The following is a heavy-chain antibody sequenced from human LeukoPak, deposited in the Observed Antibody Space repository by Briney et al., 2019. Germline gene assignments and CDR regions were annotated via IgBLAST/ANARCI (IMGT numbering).Heavy chain of an antibody. Sequence: GGSLRLSCAASGFTFSNYAMSSVRQAPGKGLEWVSVVSGSGGSTYYADSVKGRFTISRDNSKNTLYLQMNSLRAEDTAVYYCAKKAESSGSWPDYWGQGTLVTVSS. CDR3: AKKAESSGSWPDY. CDR1: GFTFSNYA. V-gene: IGHV3-23*01. D-gene: IGHD3-22*01. CDR2: VSGSGGST. J-gene: IGHJ4*02.